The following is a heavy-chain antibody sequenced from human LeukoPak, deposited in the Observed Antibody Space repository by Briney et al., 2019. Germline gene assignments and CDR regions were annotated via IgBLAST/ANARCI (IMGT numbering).Heavy chain of an antibody. Sequence: VASVKVSCKASGGTFSSYAISWVRQAPGQGLEWMGGIIPIFGTANYAQKFQGRVTMTTDTSTSTAYMELRSLRSDDTAVYYCARDGSGTWSDPWGQGTLVTVSS. CDR3: ARDGSGTWSDP. D-gene: IGHD3-10*01. CDR1: GGTFSSYA. CDR2: IIPIFGTA. J-gene: IGHJ5*02. V-gene: IGHV1-69*05.